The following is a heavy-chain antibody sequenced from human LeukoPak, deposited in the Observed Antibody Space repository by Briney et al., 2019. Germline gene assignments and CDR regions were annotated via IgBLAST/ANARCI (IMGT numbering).Heavy chain of an antibody. D-gene: IGHD2-8*01. Sequence: ASVTVSFKFSGYTLTELSMHWVRQAPGKGLEWMGGFDPEDGEAIYAQKFQGRVTMTEDTSTDTAYMELNSLKSEDTAVYYCAAGGVYDLLDYWGQGTLVTVSS. J-gene: IGHJ4*02. CDR3: AAGGVYDLLDY. CDR2: FDPEDGEA. V-gene: IGHV1-24*01. CDR1: GYTLTELS.